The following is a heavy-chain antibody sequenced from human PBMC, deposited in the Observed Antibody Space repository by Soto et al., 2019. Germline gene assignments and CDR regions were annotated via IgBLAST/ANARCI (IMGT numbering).Heavy chain of an antibody. D-gene: IGHD1-26*01. V-gene: IGHV3-30-3*01. CDR1: GFTFSSYA. CDR3: ARDRVGVGASFDY. CDR2: ISYDGSNK. J-gene: IGHJ4*02. Sequence: QVQLVESGGCVVQPGRSLRLSCAASGFTFSSYAMHWVRQAPGKGLEWVAVISYDGSNKYYADSVKGRFTISRDNSKNTLYLQMNSLRAEDTAVYYCARDRVGVGASFDYWGQGTLVTVSS.